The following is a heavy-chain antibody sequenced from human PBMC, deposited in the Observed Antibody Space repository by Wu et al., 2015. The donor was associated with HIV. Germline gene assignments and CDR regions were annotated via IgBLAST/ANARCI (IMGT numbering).Heavy chain of an antibody. CDR1: GDGFTSYA. Sequence: QVQLVQSGAEVKKPGSSVKVTCKASGDGFTSYAVSWVRQAPGQGLEWMGGINPLFGTTKHVEKFQDRLTFSTDEFKSTAYMELSSLRSDDTAVYYCARNTDSVATSLYSLGVWGQGTTVTVSS. D-gene: IGHD5-12*01. CDR3: ARNTDSVATSLYSLGV. J-gene: IGHJ6*02. CDR2: INPLFGTT. V-gene: IGHV1-69*05.